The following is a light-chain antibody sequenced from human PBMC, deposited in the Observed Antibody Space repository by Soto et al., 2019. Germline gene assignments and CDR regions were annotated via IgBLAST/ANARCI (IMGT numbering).Light chain of an antibody. CDR3: SSYTSGRTWV. CDR2: EVS. CDR1: SSDVGGYNY. Sequence: QSALTQPASVSGSPGQSITISCTGTSSDVGGYNYVSWYQQHPGKAPKLMIYEVSNRPSGVSNRFSGSKSGNTASLTISGLEAEDEADYYCSSYTSGRTWVFGGGTKVTVL. J-gene: IGLJ3*02. V-gene: IGLV2-14*01.